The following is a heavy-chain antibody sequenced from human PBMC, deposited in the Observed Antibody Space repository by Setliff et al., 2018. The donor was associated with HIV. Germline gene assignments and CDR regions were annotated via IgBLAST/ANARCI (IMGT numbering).Heavy chain of an antibody. CDR2: IKEDGSEK. V-gene: IGHV3-7*03. CDR1: GFTVSSYW. J-gene: IGHJ4*02. Sequence: GESLKISCAASGFTVSSYWMSWVRQAPGKGLEWVANIKEDGSEKYYVDSVKGRFTISRDNAQNSLYLQMSSLKVEDTAVYYCARDLAYWGQGTLVTVSS. CDR3: ARDLAY.